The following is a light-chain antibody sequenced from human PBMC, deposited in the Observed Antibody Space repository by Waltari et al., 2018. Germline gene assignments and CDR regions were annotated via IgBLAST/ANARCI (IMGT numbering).Light chain of an antibody. Sequence: QLVLTQSPSASASLGASVKLTCTLSSGHSSNVIAWLQQQPEKGPRYLMKVNSDGSHSKGDEIPDRFSGSSSVTERYLTISVLQSEDEADYYCQTGGHGTWVFGGGTKLTVL. V-gene: IGLV4-69*01. CDR3: QTGGHGTWV. J-gene: IGLJ3*02. CDR2: VNSDGSH. CDR1: SGHSSNV.